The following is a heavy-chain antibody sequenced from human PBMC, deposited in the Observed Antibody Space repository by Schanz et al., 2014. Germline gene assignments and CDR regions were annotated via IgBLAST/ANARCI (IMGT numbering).Heavy chain of an antibody. V-gene: IGHV3-33*08. CDR2: IWYDGNNK. D-gene: IGHD4-17*01. J-gene: IGHJ4*02. CDR3: VRDTDYHFDY. Sequence: VQLVESGGGLVQPGGSLRLSCAASGFTFTGHWMSWVRQAPGKGLEWVAVIWYDGNNKFYADSVKGRFIISRDNSKNTLDLQMNSLRDEDTAVYYCVRDTDYHFDYWGQGTLVTVSS. CDR1: GFTFTGHW.